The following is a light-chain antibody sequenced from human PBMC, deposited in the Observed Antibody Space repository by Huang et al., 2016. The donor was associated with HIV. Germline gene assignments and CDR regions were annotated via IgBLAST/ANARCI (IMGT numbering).Light chain of an antibody. J-gene: IGKJ2*03. CDR1: QTVTNNY. CDR2: GAS. V-gene: IGKV3-20*01. Sequence: IVLTQSPDTLSLSPGERATLSCRASQTVTNNYLAWYQQRPGQAPRRLIYGASTRATGIPDRFSGGGSGTDFTLTISRLEPKDFVVYYCQQFGSSPPYSFGQGTKLEIK. CDR3: QQFGSSPPYS.